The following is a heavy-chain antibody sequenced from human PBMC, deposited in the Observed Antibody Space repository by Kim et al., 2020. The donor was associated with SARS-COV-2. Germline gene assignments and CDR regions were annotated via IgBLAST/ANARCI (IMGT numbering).Heavy chain of an antibody. J-gene: IGHJ6*01. Sequence: SVKVSCKASGGTFSSYAVSWVRQAPGQGLEWMGGINPIVGTADYAQKFQGRVTITADKSTSTAYMELSSLRSEDTAVYYCATASGIATDCYYYYGMDGW. V-gene: IGHV1-69*06. CDR2: INPIVGTA. D-gene: IGHD6-13*01. CDR1: GGTFSSYA. CDR3: ATASGIATDCYYYYGMDG.